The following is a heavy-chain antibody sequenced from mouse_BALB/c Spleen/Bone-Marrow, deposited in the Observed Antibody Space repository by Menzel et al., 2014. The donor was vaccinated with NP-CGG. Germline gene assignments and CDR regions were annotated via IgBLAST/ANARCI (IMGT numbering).Heavy chain of an antibody. CDR2: IDPASGNT. V-gene: IGHV14-3*02. CDR1: GFNIKDTY. CDR3: ASYYYGSSSFAY. Sequence: VQLQQSGAELVKPGASVKLSCTAPGFNIKDTYMHWVKQRPEQGLEWIGRIDPASGNTKYDPKFQGKATITADTSSNTAYLQLSSLTSEDTAVYYCASYYYGSSSFAYWGQGTMVTVSA. D-gene: IGHD1-1*01. J-gene: IGHJ3*01.